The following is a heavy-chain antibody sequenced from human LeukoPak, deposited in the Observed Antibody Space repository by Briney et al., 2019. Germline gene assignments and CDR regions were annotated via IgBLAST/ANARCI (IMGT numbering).Heavy chain of an antibody. CDR3: ARGKRYSSSWFYNRFDP. V-gene: IGHV3-13*01. D-gene: IGHD6-13*01. Sequence: PGGSLGPSCEVSGFTFSSYDMHWVRQTTGKGLEWVSGIGTTGDTHYPDSVKGRFTVSRENAKNSLYLQMNSLRAGDTAVYYCARGKRYSSSWFYNRFDPWGQGTLVTVSS. CDR2: IGTTGDT. CDR1: GFTFSSYD. J-gene: IGHJ5*02.